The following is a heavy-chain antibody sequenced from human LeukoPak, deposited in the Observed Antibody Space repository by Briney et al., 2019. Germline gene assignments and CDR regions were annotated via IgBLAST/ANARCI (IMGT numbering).Heavy chain of an antibody. D-gene: IGHD3-3*01. CDR3: ARVPYYDFWSGYYAVDGNWFDP. Sequence: GGSLRLSCAASGFTFSSYSMNWVRQAPGKGLEWVSYISSSSSTIYYADSVKGRFTISRDNAKDSLYLQMNSLRAEDTAVYYCARVPYYDFWSGYYAVDGNWFDPWGQGTLVTVSS. CDR2: ISSSSSTI. J-gene: IGHJ5*02. CDR1: GFTFSSYS. V-gene: IGHV3-48*01.